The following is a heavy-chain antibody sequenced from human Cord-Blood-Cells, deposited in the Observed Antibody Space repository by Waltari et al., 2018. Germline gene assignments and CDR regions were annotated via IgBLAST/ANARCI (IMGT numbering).Heavy chain of an antibody. CDR3: ATVLLSSGWTVNWFDP. J-gene: IGHJ5*02. CDR2: VDPEDGET. V-gene: IGHV1-69-2*01. Sequence: EVQLVQSGAEVKKPGATVKISCKVSGYTFTDYYMHWVQQAPGKGLEWMGLVDPEDGETIYAEKFQGRVNITAETSTDTAYMALSSLRSEDTAVYYCATVLLSSGWTVNWFDPWGQGTLVTVSS. CDR1: GYTFTDYY. D-gene: IGHD6-19*01.